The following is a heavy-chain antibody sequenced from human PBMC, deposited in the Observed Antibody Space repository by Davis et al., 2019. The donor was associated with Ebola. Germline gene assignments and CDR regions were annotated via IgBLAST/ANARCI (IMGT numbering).Heavy chain of an antibody. D-gene: IGHD1-26*01. V-gene: IGHV3-23*01. CDR3: AKDVYSGSYRDDAFDI. Sequence: GESLKISCAASGFTFSSYAMSWVRQAPGKGLEWVSAISGSGGSTYYADSVKGRFTISRDNSKNTLYLQMNSLSAEDTAVYYCAKDVYSGSYRDDAFDIWGQGTMVTVSS. CDR1: GFTFSSYA. J-gene: IGHJ3*02. CDR2: ISGSGGST.